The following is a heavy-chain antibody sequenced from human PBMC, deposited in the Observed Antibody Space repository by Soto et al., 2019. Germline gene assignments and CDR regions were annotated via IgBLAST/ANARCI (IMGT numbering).Heavy chain of an antibody. Sequence: LRLSCAASGFTFSSYAMHWVRQAPGKGLEWVAVISYDGSNKYYADSVKGRFTISRDNSKNTLYLQMNSLRAEDTAVYYCARAHLNYDILTGPFDYWGQGTLVTVSS. J-gene: IGHJ4*02. V-gene: IGHV3-30-3*01. CDR2: ISYDGSNK. CDR3: ARAHLNYDILTGPFDY. D-gene: IGHD3-9*01. CDR1: GFTFSSYA.